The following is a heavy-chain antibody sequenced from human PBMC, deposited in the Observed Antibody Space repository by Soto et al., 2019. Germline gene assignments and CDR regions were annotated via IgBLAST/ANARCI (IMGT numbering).Heavy chain of an antibody. V-gene: IGHV1-69*02. CDR2: IIPIHGIA. CDR3: ARAGRFLEWNWFDP. CDR1: GGTFSSYT. J-gene: IGHJ5*02. Sequence: SVKVSCKASGGTFSSYTISWVRQAPGQGLEWMGRIIPIHGIANYAQKFQGRVTITRDTSASTAYMELSSLRSEDTAVYYCARAGRFLEWNWFDPWGQGTLVTVSS. D-gene: IGHD3-3*01.